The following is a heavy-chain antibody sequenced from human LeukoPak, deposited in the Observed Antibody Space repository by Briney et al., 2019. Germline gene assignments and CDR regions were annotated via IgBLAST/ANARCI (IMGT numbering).Heavy chain of an antibody. D-gene: IGHD3-10*01. J-gene: IGHJ4*02. Sequence: GGSLRLSCAASGFTFSSYWMHWVPQAPGGGLVWVSRIKSDGSVTWYADSVKGRFTISRDNSKNTLYLQLNSLRAEDTAVYYCARDSTYYYDSGSSGPHYFDNWGQGTLVTVSS. V-gene: IGHV3-74*01. CDR2: IKSDGSVT. CDR3: ARDSTYYYDSGSSGPHYFDN. CDR1: GFTFSSYW.